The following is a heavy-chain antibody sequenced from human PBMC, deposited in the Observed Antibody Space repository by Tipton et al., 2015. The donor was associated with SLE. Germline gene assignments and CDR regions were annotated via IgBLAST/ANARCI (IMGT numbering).Heavy chain of an antibody. J-gene: IGHJ3*02. D-gene: IGHD2-15*01. V-gene: IGHV4-59*02. CDR3: AREHISSLRDAFEI. CDR2: IHYTGRT. CDR1: GGSVGNYY. Sequence: GLVKPSETLSLTCTVSGGSVGNYYWSWIRQSPGKGLEWIGYIHYTGRTKYNPSLKSRVTISVDTTKNQFTLNLGSVTVVDTAVYYCAREHISSLRDAFEIWGPGTMVTVS.